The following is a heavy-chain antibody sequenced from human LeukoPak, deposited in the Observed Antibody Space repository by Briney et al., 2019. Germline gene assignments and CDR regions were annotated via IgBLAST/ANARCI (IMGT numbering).Heavy chain of an antibody. CDR3: ARETPDAYNFDY. CDR1: GYTFTSYH. V-gene: IGHV1-46*01. CDR2: IYSSGDVR. J-gene: IGHJ4*02. Sequence: TSVKVSCKATGYTFTSYHLHWVRQAPGQALEWMGIIYSSGDVRGHAQNFQGRVTMTRDTSTSTIYLELSSLESEDTAVYYCARETPDAYNFDYWGQGTLVTVSS. D-gene: IGHD1-1*01.